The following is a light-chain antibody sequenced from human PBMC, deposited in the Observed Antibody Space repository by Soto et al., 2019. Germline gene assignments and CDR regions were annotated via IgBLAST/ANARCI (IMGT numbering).Light chain of an antibody. CDR2: STS. CDR3: LLFYGGFYV. Sequence: QTVVTQEPSLTVSPGGTVTLTCASSTGAVTSGSYPNWFQQKPGQAPRSLIYSTSNMHSWTPARFSGYLLGGKAALTLSGVQHEAEADYCCLLFYGGFYVFGTGTKVTVL. CDR1: TGAVTSGSY. V-gene: IGLV7-43*01. J-gene: IGLJ1*01.